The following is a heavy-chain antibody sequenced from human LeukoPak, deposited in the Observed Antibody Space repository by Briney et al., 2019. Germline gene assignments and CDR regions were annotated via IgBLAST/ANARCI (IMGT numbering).Heavy chain of an antibody. D-gene: IGHD2-2*01. J-gene: IGHJ4*02. CDR3: AKVEGVNIVVVPAATTSFDY. V-gene: IGHV3-23*01. CDR1: GFTFSYYA. CDR2: ISGRGGST. Sequence: PGGFLRLSCAASGFTFSYYAMSWVRQAPGKGVEWVSAISGRGGSTYYADSVKGRFTISRDNSKNTLYLQMNSLRAEDTAVYYCAKVEGVNIVVVPAATTSFDYWGQGALVTVSS.